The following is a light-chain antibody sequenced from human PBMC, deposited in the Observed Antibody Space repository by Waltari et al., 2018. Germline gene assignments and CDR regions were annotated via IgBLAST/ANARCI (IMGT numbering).Light chain of an antibody. CDR1: QDIGNY. CDR2: AVS. V-gene: IGKV1-17*03. J-gene: IGKJ5*01. CDR3: LQHYTYPPT. Sequence: DIQMTQSPSAMSASVGDRVAITCRASQDIGNYLAWFQQKPGTVPKRLIYAVSSLESGVPSRFSGSDSRTEFTLTINRLQPEDLATYFCLQHYTYPPTFGQGTRLEI.